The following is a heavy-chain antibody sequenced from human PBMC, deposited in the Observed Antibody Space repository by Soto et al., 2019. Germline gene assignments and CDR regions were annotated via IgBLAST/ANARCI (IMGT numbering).Heavy chain of an antibody. CDR2: ISGSGGST. CDR3: AKVNGSGNYHNFPDY. Sequence: GGSLRLSCAASGFTFSTYAISWVRQAPGKGLEWVSLISGSGGSTYYADSVKGRFTISRDNSKNTLYLQMKSLRAEDTAVYYCAKVNGSGNYHNFPDYWGQGPLVTVYS. CDR1: GFTFSTYA. D-gene: IGHD3-10*01. V-gene: IGHV3-23*01. J-gene: IGHJ4*02.